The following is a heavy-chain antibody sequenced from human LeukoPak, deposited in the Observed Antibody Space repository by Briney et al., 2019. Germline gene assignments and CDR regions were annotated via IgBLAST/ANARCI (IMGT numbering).Heavy chain of an antibody. CDR1: GFTFSNYV. Sequence: QTGGSLRLSCEASGFTFSNYVMYWVRQAPGKGLEWVAIISYDGPNKYYADSVKGRFTISRDNSKNTLYLQMNSLRPEDAAVYYCARVPSGWFSFFDYWGQGTLVTVSS. CDR3: ARVPSGWFSFFDY. CDR2: ISYDGPNK. V-gene: IGHV3-30-3*01. J-gene: IGHJ4*02. D-gene: IGHD6-19*01.